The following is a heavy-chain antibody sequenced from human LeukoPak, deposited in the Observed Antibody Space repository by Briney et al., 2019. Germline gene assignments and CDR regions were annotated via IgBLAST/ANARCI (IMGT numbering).Heavy chain of an antibody. CDR2: VRGKVNSYAT. J-gene: IGHJ6*02. CDR3: TRISPSYYDFSSGDGMDV. Sequence: GGSLRLSCAASGFTFSGSTMHWVRQASGKGLEWVGRVRGKVNSYATAYAASVKGRFTISRDDSKNTAYLQMNSLKTEDTAVYYCTRISPSYYDFSSGDGMDVWGQGTTVTVSS. V-gene: IGHV3-73*01. D-gene: IGHD3-3*01. CDR1: GFTFSGST.